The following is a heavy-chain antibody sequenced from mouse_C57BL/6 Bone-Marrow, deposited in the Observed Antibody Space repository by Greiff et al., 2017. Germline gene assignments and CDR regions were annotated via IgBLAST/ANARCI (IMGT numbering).Heavy chain of an antibody. J-gene: IGHJ2*01. D-gene: IGHD1-1*01. CDR3: ARGTTVVATDY. V-gene: IGHV1-55*01. CDR2: IYPGSGST. Sequence: QVQLQQPGAELVKPGASVKMSCKASGYTFTSYWMTWVKQRPGQGLEWIGDIYPGSGSTNYNEKFKGKATLTVDTSSSTAYMQLSSLTSEDSAVYYCARGTTVVATDYWGQGTTLTVSS. CDR1: GYTFTSYW.